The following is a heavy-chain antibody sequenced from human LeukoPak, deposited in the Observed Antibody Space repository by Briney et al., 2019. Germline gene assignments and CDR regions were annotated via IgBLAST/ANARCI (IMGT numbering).Heavy chain of an antibody. CDR3: AKDSWYGSGSYYFDY. V-gene: IGHV3-30*02. CDR2: IRYDGSNK. D-gene: IGHD3-10*01. CDR1: GFTFSSYG. J-gene: IGHJ4*02. Sequence: GGSLRLSCAASGFTFSSYGMHWVRQAPGKELEWVAFIRYDGSNKYYADSVKGRFTISRDNSKNTLYLQMNSLRAEDTAVYYCAKDSWYGSGSYYFDYWGQGTLVTVSS.